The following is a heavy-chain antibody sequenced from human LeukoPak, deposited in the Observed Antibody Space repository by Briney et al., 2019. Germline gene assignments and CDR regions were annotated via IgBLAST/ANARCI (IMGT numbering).Heavy chain of an antibody. CDR1: GFTVSSYW. J-gene: IGHJ6*03. V-gene: IGHV3-7*01. CDR2: IKQDGSEK. CDR3: AREDFSRYYYMDV. Sequence: PGGSLRLSCAASGFTVSSYWMSWVRQAPGKGLEWVANIKQDGSEKYYVDSVKGRFTISRDNAKNSLYLQMNSLRAEDTAVYYCAREDFSRYYYMDVWGKGTTVTVSS. D-gene: IGHD3-3*01.